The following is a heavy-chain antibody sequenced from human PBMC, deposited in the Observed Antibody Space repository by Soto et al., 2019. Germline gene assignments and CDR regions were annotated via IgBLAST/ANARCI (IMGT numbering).Heavy chain of an antibody. CDR2: IKSKTDGGTT. J-gene: IGHJ4*02. CDR3: TTVLVRTRGSPNDY. D-gene: IGHD3-16*01. Sequence: GGSLRLSCAASGFTFSNAWMNWVRQAPGKGLEWVGRIKSKTDGGTTDYAAPGKGRFTILSDDSKNKLYLQMNSLKTEDTAVYYCTTVLVRTRGSPNDYWGQGTLVTVSS. CDR1: GFTFSNAW. V-gene: IGHV3-15*07.